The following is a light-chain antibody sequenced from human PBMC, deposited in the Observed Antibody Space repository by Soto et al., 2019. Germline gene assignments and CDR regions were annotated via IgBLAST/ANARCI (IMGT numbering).Light chain of an antibody. CDR2: DVT. CDR3: AAWDDSLNGPI. Sequence: QSALTQPRSVSGSPGQSVTISCTGTSSDVGAYDFVSWYQQHPGKAPKLMMSDVTKRPSGVPGRFSGSKSGTSGSLAISGLQSEDEADYFCAAWDDSLNGPIFGGGTQLTVL. V-gene: IGLV2-11*01. J-gene: IGLJ2*01. CDR1: SSDVGAYDF.